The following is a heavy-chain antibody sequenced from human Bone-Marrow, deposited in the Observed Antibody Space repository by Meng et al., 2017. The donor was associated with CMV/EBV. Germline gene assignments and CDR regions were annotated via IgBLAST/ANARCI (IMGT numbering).Heavy chain of an antibody. D-gene: IGHD2-2*01. CDR1: GFTFSDYW. V-gene: IGHV3-21*01. CDR3: ARALRYRGYCSSTSCPNYYYYGMDV. CDR2: ISSSSSYI. Sequence: GESLKISCAASGFTFSDYWMHWVRQTPGKGLEWVSSISSSSSYIYYADSVKGRFTISRDNAKNSLYLQMNSLRAEDTAVYYCARALRYRGYCSSTSCPNYYYYGMDVWGQGTTVTVSS. J-gene: IGHJ6*02.